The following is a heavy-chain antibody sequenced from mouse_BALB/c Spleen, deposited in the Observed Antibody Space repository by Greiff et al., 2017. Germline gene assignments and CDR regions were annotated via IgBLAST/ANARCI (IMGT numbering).Heavy chain of an antibody. CDR1: GYTFSSYW. J-gene: IGHJ1*01. Sequence: QVHVKQSGAELMKPGASVKISCKATGYTFSSYWIEWVKQRPGHGLEWIGEILPGSGSTNYNEKFKGKATFTADTSSNTAYMQLSSLTSEDSAVYYCARGDNYYGSSYGYFDVWGAGTTVTVSS. CDR2: ILPGSGST. D-gene: IGHD1-1*01. V-gene: IGHV1-9*01. CDR3: ARGDNYYGSSYGYFDV.